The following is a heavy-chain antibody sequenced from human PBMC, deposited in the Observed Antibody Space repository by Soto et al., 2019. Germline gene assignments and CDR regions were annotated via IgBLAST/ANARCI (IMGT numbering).Heavy chain of an antibody. CDR3: AREGGGFDWLFDY. V-gene: IGHV3-30-3*01. Sequence: GGSPRLSCAASGFTFSSYAMHWVRQAPGKGLEWVAVISYDGSNKYYADSVKGRFTISRDNSKNTLYLQMNSLRAEDTAVYYCAREGGGFDWLFDYWGQGTLVTVSS. D-gene: IGHD3-9*01. CDR1: GFTFSSYA. J-gene: IGHJ4*02. CDR2: ISYDGSNK.